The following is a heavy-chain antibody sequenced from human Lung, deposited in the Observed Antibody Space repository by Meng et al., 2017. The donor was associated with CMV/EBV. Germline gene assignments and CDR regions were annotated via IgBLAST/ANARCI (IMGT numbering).Heavy chain of an antibody. D-gene: IGHD4-11*01. V-gene: IGHV3-11*01. CDR1: GFTFSDYY. Sequence: SCAASGFTFSDYYMSWIRQAPRKGLEWVSHISPSGSTRYYADSVNGRFTISRDNADNSLYLQINSLRAEDTAVYYCARGAYTVTSFAEGRFDPWGQGTXVTGSS. CDR3: ARGAYTVTSFAEGRFDP. CDR2: ISPSGSTR. J-gene: IGHJ5*02.